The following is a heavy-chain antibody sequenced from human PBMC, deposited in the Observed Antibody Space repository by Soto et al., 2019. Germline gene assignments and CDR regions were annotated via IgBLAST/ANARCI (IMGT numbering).Heavy chain of an antibody. J-gene: IGHJ4*02. CDR1: GFTFSSYG. V-gene: IGHV3-33*01. D-gene: IGHD3-10*01. CDR3: ARDQLWFGELFASYFDY. CDR2: IWYDGSNK. Sequence: GESLKISCAASGFTFSSYGMHWVRQAPGKGLEWVAVIWYDGSNKYYADSVKGRFTISRDNSKNTLYLQMNSLRAEDTAVYYCARDQLWFGELFASYFDYWGQGTLVTVSS.